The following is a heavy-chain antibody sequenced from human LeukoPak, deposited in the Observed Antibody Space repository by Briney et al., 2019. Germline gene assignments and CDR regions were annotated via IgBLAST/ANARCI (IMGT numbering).Heavy chain of an antibody. D-gene: IGHD3-10*01. J-gene: IGHJ6*03. Sequence: GGSLRLSCAASGFTFSSYWMHWVRQAPGKGLVWVSRINSDGSSTSYADSVKGRFTISRDNAKNTLYLQMNSLRAEDMALYYCAKDITMVRGGMDVWGKGTTVTVSS. CDR1: GFTFSSYW. CDR3: AKDITMVRGGMDV. CDR2: INSDGSST. V-gene: IGHV3-74*01.